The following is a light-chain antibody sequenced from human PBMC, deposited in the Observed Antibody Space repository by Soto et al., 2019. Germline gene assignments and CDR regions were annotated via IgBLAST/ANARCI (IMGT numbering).Light chain of an antibody. J-gene: IGKJ4*01. CDR3: QHYDNLPLT. Sequence: DIQMTQSPSSLSASIGDRVTITCQASQDISNYLNWYQQKPGKAPKLLIFDASNLETGVPSGFSGSGSGTDFTFAISSLQPEDIATYYCQHYDNLPLTFGGGTKV. CDR2: DAS. V-gene: IGKV1-33*01. CDR1: QDISNY.